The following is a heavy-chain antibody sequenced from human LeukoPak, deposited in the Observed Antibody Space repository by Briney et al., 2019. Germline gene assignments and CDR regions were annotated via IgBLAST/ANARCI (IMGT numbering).Heavy chain of an antibody. D-gene: IGHD3-16*01. Sequence: ASVKVSCKASGYTFTSYAMNWVRQAPGQGLEWMGWMNPNSGNTGYAQKFQGRVTMTRNTSISTAYMELSSLRSEDTAVYYCARRPRGSPDPNAYYYYMDVWGKGTTVTISS. J-gene: IGHJ6*03. V-gene: IGHV1-8*02. CDR3: ARRPRGSPDPNAYYYYMDV. CDR2: MNPNSGNT. CDR1: GYTFTSYA.